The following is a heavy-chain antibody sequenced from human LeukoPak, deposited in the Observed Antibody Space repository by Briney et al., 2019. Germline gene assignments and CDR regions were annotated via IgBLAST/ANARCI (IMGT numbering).Heavy chain of an antibody. CDR2: ISGRGGST. J-gene: IGHJ4*02. V-gene: IGHV3-23*01. CDR1: RITLSNHG. D-gene: IGHD3-10*01. CDR3: AKVGPRMVWGVPYFDY. Sequence: GGSLRLSCAVPRITLSNHGTSGLRQAPGKGLEWVSAISGRGGSTYYADPVKGRFTISRENSKNTLSVQINDLRAEETAVYYCAKVGPRMVWGVPYFDYWGQGTLVTVSS.